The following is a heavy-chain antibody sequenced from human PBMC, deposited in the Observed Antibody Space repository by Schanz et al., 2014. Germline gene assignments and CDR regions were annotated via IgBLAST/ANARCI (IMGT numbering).Heavy chain of an antibody. J-gene: IGHJ5*02. CDR3: ARGQDHAKTGDL. CDR2: VHPSGTT. D-gene: IGHD2-2*01. Sequence: QVHLQQWGAGLLQPSETLSLTCGVGGVSFSFYYWSWVRQPPGKGLEWIGEVHPSGTTNYNPSLSHRVTMSVDASKNQFSLKLTSLTAADTAVYYCARGQDHAKTGDLWGRGTLVTISS. V-gene: IGHV4-34*02. CDR1: GVSFSFYY.